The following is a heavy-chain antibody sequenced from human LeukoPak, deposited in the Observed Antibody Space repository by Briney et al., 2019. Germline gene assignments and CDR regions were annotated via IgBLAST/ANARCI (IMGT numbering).Heavy chain of an antibody. V-gene: IGHV3-21*01. Sequence: PGGSLRLSCAASGFTFSSYSMNWVRQAPGKGLEWVSSISSSSSYIYYAGSVKGRFTISRDNAKNSLYLQMNSLRAEDTAAYYCAGGDSSSWYVWGQGTLVTVSS. J-gene: IGHJ4*02. CDR3: AGGDSSSWYV. CDR2: ISSSSSYI. CDR1: GFTFSSYS. D-gene: IGHD6-13*01.